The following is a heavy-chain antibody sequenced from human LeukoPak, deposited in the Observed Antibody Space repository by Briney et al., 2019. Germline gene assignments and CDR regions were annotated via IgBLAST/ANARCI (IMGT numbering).Heavy chain of an antibody. D-gene: IGHD3-22*01. CDR2: IYYSGST. J-gene: IGHJ3*02. CDR1: GGSISSYY. CDR3: ARETPYYYDSSGYFGDAFDI. V-gene: IGHV4-59*01. Sequence: SETLSLACTVSGGSISSYYWSWIRQPPGKGLEWIGYIYYSGSTNYNPSLKSRVTISVDTSKNQFSLKLSSVTAADTAVYYCARETPYYYDSSGYFGDAFDIWGQGTMVTVSS.